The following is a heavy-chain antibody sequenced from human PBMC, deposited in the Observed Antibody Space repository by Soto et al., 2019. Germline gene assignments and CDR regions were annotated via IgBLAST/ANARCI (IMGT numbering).Heavy chain of an antibody. J-gene: IGHJ4*02. D-gene: IGHD6-13*01. Sequence: GGSLRLSCAASGFTFSSYAMSWVRQAPGKGLEWVSAISGSGGSTYYADSVKGRFTISRDNSKNTLYLQMNSLRAEDTAVYSCAKDRDSSSWSVLYYFDYWGQGTLVTVSS. CDR3: AKDRDSSSWSVLYYFDY. CDR2: ISGSGGST. CDR1: GFTFSSYA. V-gene: IGHV3-23*01.